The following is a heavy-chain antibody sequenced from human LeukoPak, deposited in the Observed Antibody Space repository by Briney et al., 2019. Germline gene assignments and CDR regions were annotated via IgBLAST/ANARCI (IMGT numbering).Heavy chain of an antibody. CDR2: VSYDGGNK. CDR1: GFTFSSYG. D-gene: IGHD3-10*01. Sequence: GGSLRLSSAASGFTFSSYGMHWVRQAPGKGLEWVGLVSYDGGNKYYADSVKGRLTISRDTSRNTRYLQVNSLTAGATAVYHCAKKAAGSATYSDYWGQGILLIVSS. CDR3: AKKAAGSATYSDY. J-gene: IGHJ4*02. V-gene: IGHV3-30*18.